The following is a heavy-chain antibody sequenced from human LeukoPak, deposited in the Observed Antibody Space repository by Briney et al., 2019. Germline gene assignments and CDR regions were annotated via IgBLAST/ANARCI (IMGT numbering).Heavy chain of an antibody. CDR1: GYTFTGYY. J-gene: IGHJ6*03. CDR3: ARWVDYYYYYYMDV. V-gene: IGHV1-2*02. CDR2: INPNSGGT. Sequence: GASVKVSCKASGYTFTGYYMHWVRQAPGQGLEWMGWINPNSGGTNYAQKLQGRVTMTTDTSTSTAYMELRSLRSDDTAVYYCARWVDYYYYYYMDVWGKGTTVTISS. D-gene: IGHD1-26*01.